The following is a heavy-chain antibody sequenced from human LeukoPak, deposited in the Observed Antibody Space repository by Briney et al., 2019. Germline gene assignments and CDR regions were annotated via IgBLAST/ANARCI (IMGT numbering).Heavy chain of an antibody. CDR1: GYTFTSYD. Sequence: ASVKVSCKASGYTFTSYDTNWVRQATGQGLEWMGWMNPNSGNTGYAQNFQGRVTITRNTSISTAYMELSSLRSEDTAVYYCARAPRWQGYYYYMDVWGKGTTVTVSS. CDR3: ARAPRWQGYYYYMDV. D-gene: IGHD2-15*01. V-gene: IGHV1-8*03. CDR2: MNPNSGNT. J-gene: IGHJ6*03.